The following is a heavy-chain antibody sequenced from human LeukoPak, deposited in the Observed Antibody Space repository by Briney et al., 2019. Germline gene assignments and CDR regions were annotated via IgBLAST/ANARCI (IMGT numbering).Heavy chain of an antibody. V-gene: IGHV3-30*02. J-gene: IGHJ4*02. CDR1: EFTFSDLG. CDR2: IRFDGSAK. CDR3: AKDDGDYY. Sequence: SGGSLRLSCAASEFTFSDLGMHWVRQTPGKGLEWLAFIRFDGSAKFYADSVKGRFSISRDNPRNTLFLQMNCLRIEDTAVYHCAKDDGDYYWGQGTLVTVSS. D-gene: IGHD4-17*01.